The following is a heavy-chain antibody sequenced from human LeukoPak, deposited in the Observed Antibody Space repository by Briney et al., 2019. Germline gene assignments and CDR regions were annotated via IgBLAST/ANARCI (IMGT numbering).Heavy chain of an antibody. D-gene: IGHD2-21*01. CDR1: GFTFTTYS. CDR3: VNDAPSVSRDSH. J-gene: IGHJ1*01. Sequence: GGSLRLSCAASGFTFTTYSMSWVRQPPGKGLEWVSAVSGSGDDTFYADSVKGRFTISRDNRKNTVSLQMNSLRAEDTALYYCVNDAPSVSRDSHWGQGTLVTVSS. V-gene: IGHV3-23*01. CDR2: VSGSGDDT.